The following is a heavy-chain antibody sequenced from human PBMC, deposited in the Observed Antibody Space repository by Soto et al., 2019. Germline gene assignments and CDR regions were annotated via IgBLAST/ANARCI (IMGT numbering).Heavy chain of an antibody. Sequence: EVQLVESGGGLVKPGGSLRLSCAASGFTFSSYTMDWVRQAPGKGLEWVSSVGSSSVYIYYAESVKGRFTISRDNAKNTLYLQMNSLKDEDTAMYYCARGGSGYYWGAGWLDPWGQGTLVTVSS. CDR2: VGSSSVYI. J-gene: IGHJ5*02. CDR3: ARGGSGYYWGAGWLDP. V-gene: IGHV3-21*01. D-gene: IGHD5-12*01. CDR1: GFTFSSYT.